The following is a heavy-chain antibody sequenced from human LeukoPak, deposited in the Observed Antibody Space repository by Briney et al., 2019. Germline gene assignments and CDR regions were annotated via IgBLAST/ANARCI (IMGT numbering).Heavy chain of an antibody. J-gene: IGHJ6*03. V-gene: IGHV3-53*01. Sequence: GGSLRLSCAASGFTVSTNYMSWVRQAPGKGLEWVSVIHSGGRTYYADSVKGRFTISRDNSKNTLYLQMNSLRAEDTAVYYCARVVPAAFYYYYYMDVWGKGTTVTVSS. D-gene: IGHD2-2*01. CDR1: GFTVSTNY. CDR3: ARVVPAAFYYYYYMDV. CDR2: IHSGGRT.